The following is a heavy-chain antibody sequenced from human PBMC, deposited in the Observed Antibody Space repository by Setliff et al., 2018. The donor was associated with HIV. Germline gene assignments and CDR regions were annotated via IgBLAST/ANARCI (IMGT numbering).Heavy chain of an antibody. V-gene: IGHV2-5*02. J-gene: IGHJ4*02. CDR2: IYWDDNK. D-gene: IGHD2-21*02. CDR3: AHVEGGGNSAYFDF. Sequence: SGPTLVNPTQTLTLPCTFSGFSLSTYGVGMGWIRQPPGKALEWLSVIYWDDNKRYSPSLKSRLTISKDTSKNQLVLTMTNMDPVDTATYYCAHVEGGGNSAYFDFWGQGTLVTVSS. CDR1: GFSLSTYGVG.